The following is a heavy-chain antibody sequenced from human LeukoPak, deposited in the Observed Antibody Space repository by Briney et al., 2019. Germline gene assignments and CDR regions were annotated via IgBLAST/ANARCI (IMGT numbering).Heavy chain of an antibody. Sequence: PGGSLRLSCAASGFTFSSYWMSWVRQAPGKGLEWVANIKQDGSEKYYVDSVKGRFTISRDNAKNSLYLQMNSLRAEDTAVYYCARGSEVPAAYDAFDIWGQGTMVTVSS. CDR1: GFTFSSYW. D-gene: IGHD2-2*01. CDR3: ARGSEVPAAYDAFDI. V-gene: IGHV3-7*01. J-gene: IGHJ3*02. CDR2: IKQDGSEK.